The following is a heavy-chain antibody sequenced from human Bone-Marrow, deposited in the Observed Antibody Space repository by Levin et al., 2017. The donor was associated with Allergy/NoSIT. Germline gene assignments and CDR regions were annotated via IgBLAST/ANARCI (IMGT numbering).Heavy chain of an antibody. CDR1: GFTFSNYV. CDR2: ITGNGGSI. J-gene: IGHJ6*02. CDR3: ARDQYTSSSAYGMGV. Sequence: SCAASGFTFSNYVMHWVRQAPGKGLEYVSAITGNGGSIFYANSVKGRFTISRDNSKNTLFLQMGSLRADDMAVYYCARDQYTSSSAYGMGVWGQGTTVTVSS. D-gene: IGHD6-6*01. V-gene: IGHV3-64*01.